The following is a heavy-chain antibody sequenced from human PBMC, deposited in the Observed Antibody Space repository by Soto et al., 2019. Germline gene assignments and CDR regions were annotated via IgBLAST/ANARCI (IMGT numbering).Heavy chain of an antibody. CDR1: GFTFSSYA. CDR3: ARVGGRYCSSTSCYIGVYFDY. Sequence: GGSLRLSCAASGFTFSSYAMHWVRQAPGKGLEWVAVISYDGSNKYYADSVKGRFTISRDNSKNTLYLQMNSLRAEDTAVYYCARVGGRYCSSTSCYIGVYFDYWGQGTLVTVSS. J-gene: IGHJ4*02. CDR2: ISYDGSNK. V-gene: IGHV3-30-3*01. D-gene: IGHD2-2*02.